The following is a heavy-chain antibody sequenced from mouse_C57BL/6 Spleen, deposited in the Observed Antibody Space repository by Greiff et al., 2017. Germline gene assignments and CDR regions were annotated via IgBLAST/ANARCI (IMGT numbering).Heavy chain of an antibody. J-gene: IGHJ3*01. CDR3: ARDYDVFAY. CDR1: GYAFSSSW. CDR2: IYPGDGDT. Sequence: QVQLQQSGPELVKPGASVKISCKASGYAFSSSWMNWVKQRPGKGLEWIGRIYPGDGDTNYNGKFKGKATLTADKSSSTAYMQLSSLTSEDSAVYFCARDYDVFAYWGQGTLVTVSA. D-gene: IGHD2-4*01. V-gene: IGHV1-82*01.